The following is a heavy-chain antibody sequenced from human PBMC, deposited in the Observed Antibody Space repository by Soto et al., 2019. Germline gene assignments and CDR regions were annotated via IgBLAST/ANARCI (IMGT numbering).Heavy chain of an antibody. CDR2: ISSSSSYT. V-gene: IGHV3-11*06. Sequence: GSLRLSCAASGFTFSDYYMSWIRQAPGKGLEWVSYISSSSSYTNYADSVKGRFTISRDNAKNSLYLQMNSLRAEDTAVYYCASMYSSGWYDIYWGQGTLVTVSS. J-gene: IGHJ4*02. CDR1: GFTFSDYY. D-gene: IGHD6-19*01. CDR3: ASMYSSGWYDIY.